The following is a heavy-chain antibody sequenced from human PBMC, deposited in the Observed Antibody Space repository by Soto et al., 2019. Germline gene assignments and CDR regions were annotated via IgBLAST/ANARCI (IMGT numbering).Heavy chain of an antibody. D-gene: IGHD2-15*01. J-gene: IGHJ4*02. CDR2: IYSGGST. CDR3: ARLGGYGGNFDS. Sequence: EVQLVESGGGLVQPGGSLRLSCAASGFTVNNNYMSWVRQAPGKGLEWVSIIYSGGSTYYADSVKGKFTISRDNSNHKVYLQMKSLRAEDTAVYYCARLGGYGGNFDSWGQGTLVTVSS. V-gene: IGHV3-66*04. CDR1: GFTVNNNY.